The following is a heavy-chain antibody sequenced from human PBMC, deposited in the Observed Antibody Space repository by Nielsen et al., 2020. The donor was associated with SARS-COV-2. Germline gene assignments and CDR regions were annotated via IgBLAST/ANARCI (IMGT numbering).Heavy chain of an antibody. CDR2: IYYSGST. Sequence: SETLSLTCTVSGGSISSYYWSWIRQPPGKGLEWIGYIYYSGSTYYNPSLKSRVTISLDTSNNQFSLELTSVTAADTAIYYCARDYFGDYLDAFDIWGQGTAVTVSS. D-gene: IGHD4-17*01. J-gene: IGHJ3*02. CDR3: ARDYFGDYLDAFDI. V-gene: IGHV4-59*01. CDR1: GGSISSYY.